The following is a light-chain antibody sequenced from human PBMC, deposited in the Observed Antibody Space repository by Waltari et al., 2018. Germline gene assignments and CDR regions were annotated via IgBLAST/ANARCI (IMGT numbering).Light chain of an antibody. V-gene: IGKV3-11*01. CDR1: QSVSSY. CDR2: DAS. Sequence: EIVLTQSPATLSLSPGERATLSCRSSQSVSSYLAWYQQKVGQAPSLLIYDASNRATGIPARFSGSGSGTDFTFTISSLEPEDFAVYYCLQRSSWPWTFGQGTKVEIK. J-gene: IGKJ1*01. CDR3: LQRSSWPWT.